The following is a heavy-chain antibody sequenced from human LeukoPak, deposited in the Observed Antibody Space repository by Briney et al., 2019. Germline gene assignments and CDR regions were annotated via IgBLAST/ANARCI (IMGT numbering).Heavy chain of an antibody. J-gene: IGHJ4*02. Sequence: GGSLRLSCAASGFTFSSYGMHWVRQAPGKGLEWVSGIYSGGFTYYADSVKGRFSLSRDKSKNTLYLQMNSLRAEDTALYYCARTTPGYCSGGSCLGYWGQGTLVTVSS. V-gene: IGHV3-66*01. D-gene: IGHD2-15*01. CDR1: GFTFSSYG. CDR3: ARTTPGYCSGGSCLGY. CDR2: IYSGGFT.